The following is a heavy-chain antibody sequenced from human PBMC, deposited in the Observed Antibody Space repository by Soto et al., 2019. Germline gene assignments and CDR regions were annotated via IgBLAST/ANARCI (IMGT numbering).Heavy chain of an antibody. Sequence: PSETLSLTCTVSGGPISSGDYYWSWIRQPPGKGLEWIGYIYYSGSTYYNPSLKSRVTISVDTSKNQFSLKLSSVTAADTAVYYCARDYAVGSLPYYYYGMDVWGQGTTVTVSS. J-gene: IGHJ6*02. CDR2: IYYSGST. CDR3: ARDYAVGSLPYYYYGMDV. V-gene: IGHV4-30-4*01. CDR1: GGPISSGDYY. D-gene: IGHD3-16*01.